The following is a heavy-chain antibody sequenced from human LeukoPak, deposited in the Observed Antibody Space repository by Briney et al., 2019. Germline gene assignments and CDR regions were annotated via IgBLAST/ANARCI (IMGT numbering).Heavy chain of an antibody. CDR3: ESWGLGTVYYHYGMDV. V-gene: IGHV1-18*01. CDR1: GYTFTSYG. Sequence: ASVTVSCRASGYTFTSYGISWVGQAPGQGLDWMGWISVYNGNTNYAQTLQGRVTITTDTSTSTAYKELRSLRSDAAAVSYWESWGLGTVYYHYGMDVWGQGTTVTVSS. J-gene: IGHJ6*02. D-gene: IGHD1-14*01. CDR2: ISVYNGNT.